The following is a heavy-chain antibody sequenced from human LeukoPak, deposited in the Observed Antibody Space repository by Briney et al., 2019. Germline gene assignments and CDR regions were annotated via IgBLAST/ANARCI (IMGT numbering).Heavy chain of an antibody. CDR3: AKDRDSSGWESWYFDL. V-gene: IGHV3-23*01. CDR1: GFTFSSYA. D-gene: IGHD6-19*01. J-gene: IGHJ2*01. Sequence: PGESLRLSCAASGFTFSSYAMSWVRQAPGKGLEWVAATSSSDSGKYHADSVKGRFTISRDNSKNTLYLQMNSLRAEDTAVYYCAKDRDSSGWESWYFDLWGRGTLVTVSS. CDR2: TSSSDSGK.